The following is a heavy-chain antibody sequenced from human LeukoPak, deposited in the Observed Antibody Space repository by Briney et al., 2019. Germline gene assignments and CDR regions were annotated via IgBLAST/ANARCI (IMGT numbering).Heavy chain of an antibody. V-gene: IGHV1-18*01. CDR3: ARGSSGWNNDYYYGMDV. Sequence: GASVKASCKASGYTFTSYGISWVRQAPGQGLEWMGWISAYNGNTNYAQKLQGRVTMTTDTSTSTAYMELRSLRSDDTAVYYCARGSSGWNNDYYYGMDVWGQGTTVTVSS. D-gene: IGHD6-19*01. CDR1: GYTFTSYG. CDR2: ISAYNGNT. J-gene: IGHJ6*02.